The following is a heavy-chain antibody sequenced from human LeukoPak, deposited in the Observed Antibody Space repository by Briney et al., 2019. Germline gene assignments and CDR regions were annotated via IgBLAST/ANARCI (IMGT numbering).Heavy chain of an antibody. D-gene: IGHD5-12*01. CDR1: GESVSSNSAA. Sequence: SQTLSLTCAISGESVSSNSAAWNWIRQSPSRGLEWLGRTYYRSKWYNDYAVSVQSRITINPDTSKNQFSLQLNSVTPEDTAVYYCARVSGYDLDPGFGPYYFDYWGQGTLVTVSS. J-gene: IGHJ4*02. CDR2: TYYRSKWYN. V-gene: IGHV6-1*01. CDR3: ARVSGYDLDPGFGPYYFDY.